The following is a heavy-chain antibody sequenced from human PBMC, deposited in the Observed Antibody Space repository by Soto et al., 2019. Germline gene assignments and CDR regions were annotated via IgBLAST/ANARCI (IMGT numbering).Heavy chain of an antibody. CDR3: ARGWGELHDPRVGWCDP. CDR2: IYTSGGT. CDR1: GGTISSYS. J-gene: IGHJ5*02. Sequence: QVQLQESGPGLVKPSETLSLTCTVSGGTISSYSWNWIRQPAGKGLEWIGRIYTSGGTNNNPPLKRRVTMSVETSKQQFSLKLSSVAAADTAVYYRARGWGELHDPRVGWCDPWGQGTLVAVGS. D-gene: IGHD6-19*01. V-gene: IGHV4-4*07.